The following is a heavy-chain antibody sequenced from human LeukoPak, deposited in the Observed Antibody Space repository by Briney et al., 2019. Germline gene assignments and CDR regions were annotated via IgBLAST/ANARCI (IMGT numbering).Heavy chain of an antibody. CDR1: GFAFYTYG. J-gene: IGHJ4*02. Sequence: PGGSLRLSCAASGFAFYTYGMSWVRQAPGKGLEWVSAISGNGGTTYYADSVKGRFTISRDNSKNTLYLKMSSLGAEDTAVYYCAKDKGWGLDYWGQGTLVTVSS. CDR3: AKDKGWGLDY. V-gene: IGHV3-23*01. CDR2: ISGNGGTT. D-gene: IGHD1-26*01.